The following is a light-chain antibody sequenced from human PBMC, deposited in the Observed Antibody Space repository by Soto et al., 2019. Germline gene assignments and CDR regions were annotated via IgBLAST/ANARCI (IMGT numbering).Light chain of an antibody. V-gene: IGLV2-8*01. Sequence: QSVLTQPPSASGSPGQSVTISCTGTSSDIGGYNYISWYQQHPGKAPKLMIYEVSKRPSGVPDRFSASKSGNTASLTVSGLQAEDKADYYCASYAVSSVVFGGGTKLTVL. CDR3: ASYAVSSVV. CDR2: EVS. CDR1: SSDIGGYNY. J-gene: IGLJ2*01.